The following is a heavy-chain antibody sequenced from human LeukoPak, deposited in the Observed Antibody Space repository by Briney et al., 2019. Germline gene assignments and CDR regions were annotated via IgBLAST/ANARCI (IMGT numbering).Heavy chain of an antibody. CDR3: SLLAVASPQDY. CDR1: GFTFSTYE. D-gene: IGHD6-19*01. CDR2: ISISGSTV. Sequence: GGSQRLSCAASGFTFSTYEMHWVRQAPGKGLEWVSDISISGSTVYYADSVKGRFTTSRDNAKNFLYLQMHSLRAEDTAVYYCSLLAVASPQDYWGQ. J-gene: IGHJ4*02. V-gene: IGHV3-48*03.